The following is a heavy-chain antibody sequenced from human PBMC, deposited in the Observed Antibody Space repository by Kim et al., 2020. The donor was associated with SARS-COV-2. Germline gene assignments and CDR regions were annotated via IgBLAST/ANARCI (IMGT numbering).Heavy chain of an antibody. D-gene: IGHD6-19*01. CDR3: AKDRSSGWHDPSFDF. CDR1: GFTFSSYG. V-gene: IGHV3-30*18. Sequence: GGSLRLSCTASGFTFSSYGMNWVRLAPGKGLEWVAAISSDRSNKYYAESLKGRFTISRDNSKNTAFLQMNSLRPEDTAVLYCAKDRSSGWHDPSFDFWGQGSLVTVSS. J-gene: IGHJ4*02. CDR2: ISSDRSNK.